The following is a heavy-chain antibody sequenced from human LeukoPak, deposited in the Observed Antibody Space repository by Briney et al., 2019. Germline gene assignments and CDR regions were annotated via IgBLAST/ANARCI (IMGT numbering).Heavy chain of an antibody. J-gene: IGHJ4*02. D-gene: IGHD3-10*01. V-gene: IGHV1-24*01. Sequence: GASVKVSCKVSGYTLTELSMHWVRQAPGKRLEWMGGFDPEDGETIYAQKFQGRVTMTEDTSTDTAYMELSSLRSEDTAVYYCATGWFGESPLDYWGQGTLVTVSS. CDR3: ATGWFGESPLDY. CDR2: FDPEDGET. CDR1: GYTLTELS.